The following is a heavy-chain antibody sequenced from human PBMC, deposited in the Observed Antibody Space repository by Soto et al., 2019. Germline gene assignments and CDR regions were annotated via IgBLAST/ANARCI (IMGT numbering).Heavy chain of an antibody. J-gene: IGHJ3*02. CDR3: AKDSRLPGFGLLIHAFDI. V-gene: IGHV3-23*01. Sequence: GGSLRFSCAVSGFTFNDYAMSWVRQAPGKGLEWVSTISGSLGSAYYAASVEGRFTISGDNSNNTLYLQMNSLRVEDTATYYCAKDSRLPGFGLLIHAFDIWGHGTMVTVSS. CDR1: GFTFNDYA. D-gene: IGHD3-3*01. CDR2: ISGSLGSA.